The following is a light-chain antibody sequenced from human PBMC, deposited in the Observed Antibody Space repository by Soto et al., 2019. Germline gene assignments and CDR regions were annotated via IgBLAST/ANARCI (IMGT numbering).Light chain of an antibody. CDR3: QQSYSTPPT. Sequence: DIQMTQSPSSLSASVGDRVTITCRASQSISSYLNWYQQKPGKAPKLLIYAASSLQSGVPSRFSVSGSGTDFTLTISSLQPEDFATYDCQQSYSTPPTFGGGTKVEIK. CDR2: AAS. J-gene: IGKJ4*01. V-gene: IGKV1-39*01. CDR1: QSISSY.